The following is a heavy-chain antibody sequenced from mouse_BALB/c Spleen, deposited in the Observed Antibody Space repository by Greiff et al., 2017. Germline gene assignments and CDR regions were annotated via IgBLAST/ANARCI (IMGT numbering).Heavy chain of an antibody. V-gene: IGHV5-17*02. CDR2: ISSGSSTI. D-gene: IGHD1-1*01. Sequence: EVKLVESGGGLVQPGGSRKLSCAASGFTFSSFGMHWVRQAPEKGLEWVAYISSGSSTIYYADTVKGRFTISRDKPKNTLFLQMTSLRSEDTAMYYCARHGGYYAMDYWGQGTSVTVSA. CDR1: GFTFSSFG. CDR3: ARHGGYYAMDY. J-gene: IGHJ4*01.